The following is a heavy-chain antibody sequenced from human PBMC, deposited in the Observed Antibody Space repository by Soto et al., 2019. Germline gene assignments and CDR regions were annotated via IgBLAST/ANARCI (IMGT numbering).Heavy chain of an antibody. D-gene: IGHD1-1*01. CDR3: ARCDNPGSRSSSDS. CDR1: GYTFSNYG. CDR2: ISTYDGNI. J-gene: IGHJ5*01. V-gene: IGHV1-18*01. Sequence: QVQLVQSGAEVKKPGASVKVSCKASGYTFSNYGISWVRQAPGQGLEWMAWISTYDGNINYAQKLGGRASLPTDTPRSPASLGLRSLRYADTAVYYCARCDNPGSRSSSDSGGRGTLVSVSS.